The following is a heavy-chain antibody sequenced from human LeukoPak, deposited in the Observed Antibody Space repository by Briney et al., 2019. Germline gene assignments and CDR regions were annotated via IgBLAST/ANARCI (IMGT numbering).Heavy chain of an antibody. CDR3: ARNPGGNSDY. CDR1: GGSIGSFY. Sequence: SETLSLTCTVSGGSIGSFYWTWIRQPPGKGLEWIGYIYSSGTTNYNPSLKSRVTISVDTSKNQFSLKLTSVTAADTAVYYCARNPGGNSDYWGQGTLVTVSS. CDR2: IYSSGTT. V-gene: IGHV4-59*01. D-gene: IGHD4-23*01. J-gene: IGHJ4*02.